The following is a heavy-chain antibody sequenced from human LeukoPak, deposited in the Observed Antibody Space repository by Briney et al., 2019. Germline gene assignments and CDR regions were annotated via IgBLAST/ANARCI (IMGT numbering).Heavy chain of an antibody. J-gene: IGHJ4*02. D-gene: IGHD1-26*01. CDR1: GYTFTSYY. Sequence: PGASVKVSCKASGYTFTSYYMRWVRQAPGQGLEWMGGIIPIFGTANYAQKFQGRVTITTDESTSTAYMELSSLRSEDTVVYYCARGAVGATLDYWGQGTLVTVSS. CDR2: IIPIFGTA. CDR3: ARGAVGATLDY. V-gene: IGHV1-69*05.